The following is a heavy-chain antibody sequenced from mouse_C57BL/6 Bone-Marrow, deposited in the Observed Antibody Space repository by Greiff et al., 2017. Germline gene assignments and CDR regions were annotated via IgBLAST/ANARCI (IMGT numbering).Heavy chain of an antibody. D-gene: IGHD1-1*01. V-gene: IGHV1-39*01. Sequence: VQLQQPGPELVKPGASVKISCKASGYSFTDYNMNWVKQSNGKSLEWIGVINPNYGTTSYNQKFKGKATLTVDQSSSTAYMQLNSLTSEDSAVYYCARIHYYGSSYDWYFDVWGTGTTVTVSS. CDR2: INPNYGTT. CDR1: GYSFTDYN. CDR3: ARIHYYGSSYDWYFDV. J-gene: IGHJ1*03.